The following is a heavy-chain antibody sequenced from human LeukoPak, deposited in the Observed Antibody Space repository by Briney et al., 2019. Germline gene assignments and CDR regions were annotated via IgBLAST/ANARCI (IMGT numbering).Heavy chain of an antibody. CDR1: GGTFSSYA. CDR3: ASSIAAGETYYYYYMDF. D-gene: IGHD6-13*01. Sequence: SVKVSCKASGGTFSSYAISWVRQAPGQGLGWMGGIISIFGTANYAQKFQGRVTITTDESTSTACMELSSLRSEDTAVYYCASSIAAGETYYYYYMDFWGKGTTVTVSS. CDR2: IISIFGTA. V-gene: IGHV1-69*05. J-gene: IGHJ6*03.